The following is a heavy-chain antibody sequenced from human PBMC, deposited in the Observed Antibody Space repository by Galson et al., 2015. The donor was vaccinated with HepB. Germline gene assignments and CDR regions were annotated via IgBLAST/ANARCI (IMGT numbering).Heavy chain of an antibody. CDR3: ARDWKQGYTHSDY. D-gene: IGHD3-16*02. Sequence: SVKVSCKASGYIFTGYFLHWVRQAPRQGLEWMGWINPNSGGTDYAQKFRDRVTLTRDTSISTAYMELTRLTSDDTAVYYCARDWKQGYTHSDYWGQGTLVTVSS. J-gene: IGHJ4*02. CDR1: GYIFTGYF. CDR2: INPNSGGT. V-gene: IGHV1-2*02.